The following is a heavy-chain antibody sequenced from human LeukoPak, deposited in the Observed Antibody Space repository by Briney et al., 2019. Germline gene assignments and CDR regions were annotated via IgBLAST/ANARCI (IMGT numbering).Heavy chain of an antibody. D-gene: IGHD2-21*02. CDR2: IYPGDSNT. CDR1: GYSFSNYW. Sequence: PGESLRISCKGSGYSFSNYWIGWVRQMPGKGLEWVGIIYPGDSNTRYSPSFQGQVTISADKSISTAYLQWTSLKASDTAIYYCARQPLVRDCGGDCEFDYWGQGTRVSVSS. CDR3: ARQPLVRDCGGDCEFDY. V-gene: IGHV5-51*01. J-gene: IGHJ4*02.